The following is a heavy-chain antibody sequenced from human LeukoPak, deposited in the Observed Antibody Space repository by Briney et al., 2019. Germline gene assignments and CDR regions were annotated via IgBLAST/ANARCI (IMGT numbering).Heavy chain of an antibody. J-gene: IGHJ4*02. V-gene: IGHV4-39*01. D-gene: IGHD2-15*01. CDR3: ARLMVVAATIDY. Sequence: PSETLSLTCTVSGGSISSSSYYWGWIRQPPGKGLEWIGSIYYSGSTYYNPSLKSRVTISVDTSKNQFSLKLSSVTAADTAVYYCARLMVVAATIDYWGQGTLVTVSP. CDR1: GGSISSSSYY. CDR2: IYYSGST.